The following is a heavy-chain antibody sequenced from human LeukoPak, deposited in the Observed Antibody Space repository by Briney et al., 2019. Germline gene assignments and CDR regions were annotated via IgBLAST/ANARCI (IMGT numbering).Heavy chain of an antibody. J-gene: IGHJ4*02. D-gene: IGHD3-16*02. V-gene: IGHV4-34*01. CDR2: VNSRGSA. Sequence: PGGSLRLSCTASGFTFGDYAMSWFRQAPGKGLEWIGEVNSRGSATYNPSLRSRVTFLPDTSRNQFSLTLTSVTAADTAVYYCARRQPSMRTSGGFVGHFDYWGQGTLVTVSS. CDR1: GFTFGDYA. CDR3: ARRQPSMRTSGGFVGHFDY.